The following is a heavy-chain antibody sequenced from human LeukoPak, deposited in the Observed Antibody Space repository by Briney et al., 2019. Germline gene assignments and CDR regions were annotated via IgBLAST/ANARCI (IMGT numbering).Heavy chain of an antibody. Sequence: PSETLSLTCTVSGGSISSYYWSWIRQPPGKGLEWIGYIYYSGSTNYNPSLKSRVTISVDTSKNQFSLKLSSVTAADTAVYYCARAVAGHLDYRGQGTLVTVSS. V-gene: IGHV4-59*08. J-gene: IGHJ4*02. D-gene: IGHD6-19*01. CDR1: GGSISSYY. CDR3: ARAVAGHLDY. CDR2: IYYSGST.